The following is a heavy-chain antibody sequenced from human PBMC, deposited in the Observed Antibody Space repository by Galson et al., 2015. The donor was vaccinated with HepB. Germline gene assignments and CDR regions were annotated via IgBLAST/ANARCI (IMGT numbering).Heavy chain of an antibody. V-gene: IGHV3-30*04. CDR2: ISYDGSNK. CDR3: ARVGVVIIARVGYGMDV. D-gene: IGHD3-3*01. CDR1: GFTFSSYA. J-gene: IGHJ6*02. Sequence: SLRLSCAASGFTFSSYAMHWVRQAPGKGLEWVAVISYDGSNKYYADSVKGRFTISRDNSKNTLYLQMNSLRDEDTAVYYCARVGVVIIARVGYGMDVWGQGTTVTVSS.